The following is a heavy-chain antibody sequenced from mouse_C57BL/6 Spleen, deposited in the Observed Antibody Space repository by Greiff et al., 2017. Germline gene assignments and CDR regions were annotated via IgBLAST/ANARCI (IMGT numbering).Heavy chain of an antibody. CDR2: INPSSGNT. Sequence: QVQLQQSGAELAKPGASVKMSCKASGYSFTSYWMHWVKQRPGQGLEWIGYINPSSGNTKYNQKFKDKATLTADKSSSTAYMQLSSLTSEDSAVYYYASPKYYGNSYPYFDVWGTGTTVTVSS. V-gene: IGHV1-7*01. J-gene: IGHJ1*03. CDR1: GYSFTSYW. D-gene: IGHD1-1*01. CDR3: ASPKYYGNSYPYFDV.